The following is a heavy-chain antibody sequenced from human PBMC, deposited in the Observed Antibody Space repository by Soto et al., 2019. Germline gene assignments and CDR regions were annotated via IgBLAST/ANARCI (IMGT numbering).Heavy chain of an antibody. V-gene: IGHV4-4*02. CDR3: ARLVYDTRLNYMYFAF. J-gene: IGHJ4*02. CDR1: GVSLTSGNW. Sequence: SETLSLTCAVSGVSLTSGNWWTWVRQSPQRGLEYIGEIFHDGTANYYPSFERRVAMSVDTYRNQFSLKLTSVTAADTAVYFCARLVYDTRLNYMYFAFWGPGTMVTVSS. CDR2: IFHDGTA. D-gene: IGHD3-10*01.